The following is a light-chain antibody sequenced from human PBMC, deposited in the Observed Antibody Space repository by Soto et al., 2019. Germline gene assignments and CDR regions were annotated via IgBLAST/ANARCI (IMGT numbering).Light chain of an antibody. Sequence: DIQVTQSPSSLSASVGDRVTITCQASDDIINSLNWYQQKPGKAPKLLIHDASILQTGVPSRFSGGGSGTDFTFTITSLQHEDIETYYCQQYDILPITLGGGTKVDIK. CDR2: DAS. CDR3: QQYDILPIT. J-gene: IGKJ4*01. V-gene: IGKV1-33*01. CDR1: DDIINS.